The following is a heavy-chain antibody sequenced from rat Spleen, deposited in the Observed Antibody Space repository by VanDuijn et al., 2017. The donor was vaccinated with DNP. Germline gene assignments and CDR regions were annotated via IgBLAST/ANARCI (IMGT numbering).Heavy chain of an antibody. CDR3: TRDNYSSYMDA. CDR2: ISYAGGST. D-gene: IGHD1-2*01. CDR1: GFTFSDYN. Sequence: EVQLVESGGGLVQPGRSLKLSCAASGFTFSDYNMAWVRQAPKKGLELVAYISYAGGSTYHGDSVKGRFTISRDNAKSTLYLQMNSLRSEDTATYYCTRDNYSSYMDAWGQGTSVTVSS. V-gene: IGHV5-20*01. J-gene: IGHJ4*01.